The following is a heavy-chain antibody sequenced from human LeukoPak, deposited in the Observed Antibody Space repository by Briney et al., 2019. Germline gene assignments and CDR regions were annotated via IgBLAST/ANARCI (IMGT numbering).Heavy chain of an antibody. CDR3: ARTPGVTTYYYYYYMDV. CDR1: GYSISSGYY. D-gene: IGHD4-11*01. Sequence: SETLSLTCTVSGYSISSGYYWGWIRQPPGKGLEWIGSIYHSGSTYYNPSLKSRVTISVDTSKNQFSLKLSSVTAADTAVYYCARTPGVTTYYYYYYMDVWGKGTTVTVSS. V-gene: IGHV4-38-2*02. CDR2: IYHSGST. J-gene: IGHJ6*03.